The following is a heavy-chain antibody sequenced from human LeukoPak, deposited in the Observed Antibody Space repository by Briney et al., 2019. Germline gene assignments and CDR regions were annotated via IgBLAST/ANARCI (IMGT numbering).Heavy chain of an antibody. J-gene: IGHJ4*02. CDR1: GGSISSSSYY. Sequence: SETLSLTCTVSGGSISSSSYYWGWIRQPPGKGLEWIGSIYYSGSTYYNPSLKSRFTISVDTSKNQFSLKLSSVTAADTAVYYCARHGAYCGGDCYSTFDYWGQGTLVTVSS. V-gene: IGHV4-39*01. CDR2: IYYSGST. CDR3: ARHGAYCGGDCYSTFDY. D-gene: IGHD2-21*02.